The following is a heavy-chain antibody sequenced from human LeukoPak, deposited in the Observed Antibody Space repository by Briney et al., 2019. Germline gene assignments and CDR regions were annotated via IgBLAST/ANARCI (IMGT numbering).Heavy chain of an antibody. D-gene: IGHD3-10*01. Sequence: PSETLSLTCAVYGGSFSGYYWSWIRQPPGKGLEWIGEINHSGSTNCNPSLKSRVTISLDSSKNNFSLKLSSVTAADTAVYYCAIGRCHRLYGSGSDPFAYWGQGTLVTVSS. J-gene: IGHJ4*02. CDR1: GGSFSGYY. CDR3: AIGRCHRLYGSGSDPFAY. CDR2: INHSGST. V-gene: IGHV4-34*01.